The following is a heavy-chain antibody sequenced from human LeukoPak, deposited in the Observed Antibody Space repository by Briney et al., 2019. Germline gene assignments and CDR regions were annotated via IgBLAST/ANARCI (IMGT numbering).Heavy chain of an antibody. J-gene: IGHJ6*02. V-gene: IGHV3-7*05. D-gene: IGHD6-13*01. CDR1: GFTFSNYW. CDR2: IKQDGSET. CDR3: ARDPYSSSWSYGMDV. Sequence: GGSLRLSFTAPGFTFSNYWMSWVRQTPEKGLEWVANIKQDGSETVYVDSVKGRFTISRDNAQSSLYLQMNSLRAEDTAVYYCARDPYSSSWSYGMDVWGQGTAVTVSS.